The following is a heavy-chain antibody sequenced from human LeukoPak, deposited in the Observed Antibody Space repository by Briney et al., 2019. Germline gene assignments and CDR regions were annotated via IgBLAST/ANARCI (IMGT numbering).Heavy chain of an antibody. J-gene: IGHJ6*03. D-gene: IGHD2/OR15-2a*01. CDR1: GFTFSSYE. CDR3: ATLPSTGLYYYYYMDV. CDR2: ISSSGSTI. Sequence: PGGSLRLSCAASGFTFSSYEMNWVRQAPGKGLEWVSYISSSGSTIYYADSVKGRFTISRDNAKNSLYLQMNSLRAEDTAVYYCATLPSTGLYYYYYMDVWGKGTTVTVSS. V-gene: IGHV3-48*03.